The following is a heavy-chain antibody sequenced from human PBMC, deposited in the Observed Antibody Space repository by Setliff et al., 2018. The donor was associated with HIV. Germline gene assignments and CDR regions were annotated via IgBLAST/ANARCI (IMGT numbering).Heavy chain of an antibody. CDR2: VYDSGNT. CDR3: ARAGYYSGWSGLDI. V-gene: IGHV4-38-2*01. Sequence: SETLSLTCAIPDQLISSGNYWGWIRQPPGRGLEWIGSVYDSGNTYYKPALESRAAISLDTSMNQFSLKLSSVTAADTAVYYCARAGYYSGWSGLDIWGQGTMVTVSS. D-gene: IGHD6-19*01. CDR1: DQLISSGNY. J-gene: IGHJ3*02.